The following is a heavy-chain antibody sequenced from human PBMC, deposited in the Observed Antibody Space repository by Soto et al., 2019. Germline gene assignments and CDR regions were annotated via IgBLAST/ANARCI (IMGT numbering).Heavy chain of an antibody. D-gene: IGHD4-17*01. CDR2: IYYSGST. CDR3: ARPSSPYGDYEYYFDY. Sequence: QLQLQESGPGLVKPSETLSLTCTVSGGSISSSSYYWGWIRQPPGKGLAWIGRIYYSGSTYYNPSLKSRVTISVDTSKNQFSLKLSSVTAADTAVYYCARPSSPYGDYEYYFDYWGQGTLVTVSS. J-gene: IGHJ4*02. V-gene: IGHV4-39*01. CDR1: GGSISSSSYY.